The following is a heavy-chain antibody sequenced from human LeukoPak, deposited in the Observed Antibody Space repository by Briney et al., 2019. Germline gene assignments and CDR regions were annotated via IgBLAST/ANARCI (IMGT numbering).Heavy chain of an antibody. D-gene: IGHD3-3*01. V-gene: IGHV4-4*07. Sequence: SETLSLTCTVAGGSISSYYWSWIRQPARKGLEWIGRIYTSGSTNYNPSLKSRVTMSVDTSKNQFSLKLSSVTAADTAVYYCARVVGGVVMLDAFDIWGQGTMVTVSS. CDR2: IYTSGST. J-gene: IGHJ3*02. CDR3: ARVVGGVVMLDAFDI. CDR1: GGSISSYY.